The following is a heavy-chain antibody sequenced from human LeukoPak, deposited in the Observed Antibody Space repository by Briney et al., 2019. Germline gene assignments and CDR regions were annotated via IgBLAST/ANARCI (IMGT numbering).Heavy chain of an antibody. Sequence: ASVKVSCKVSGYTLTELSVHWVRQAPGKGLEWMGGFAPEDGETIYAQKFQGRVAMTEDTSTDTAYMELRSLRSDDTAVYYCARSATNRDISASGSDYYYYGMDVWGRGTTVTVSS. CDR1: GYTLTELS. D-gene: IGHD3-10*01. CDR3: ARSATNRDISASGSDYYYYGMDV. V-gene: IGHV1-24*01. J-gene: IGHJ6*02. CDR2: FAPEDGET.